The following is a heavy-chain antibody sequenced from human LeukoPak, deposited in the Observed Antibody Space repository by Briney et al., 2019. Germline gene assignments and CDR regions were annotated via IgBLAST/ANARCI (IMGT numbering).Heavy chain of an antibody. CDR2: ISGSGGST. CDR1: GFTFSSYA. J-gene: IGHJ4*02. D-gene: IGHD3-3*01. V-gene: IGHV3-23*01. CDR3: ANSPHYDFRNQYYFDY. Sequence: GGSLRLSCAASGFTFSSYAMSWVRQAPGKGLEWVSAISGSGGSTYYADSVKGRFTISRDNSKNTLYLQMNSLRAEDTAVYYCANSPHYDFRNQYYFDYWGQGTLVTVSS.